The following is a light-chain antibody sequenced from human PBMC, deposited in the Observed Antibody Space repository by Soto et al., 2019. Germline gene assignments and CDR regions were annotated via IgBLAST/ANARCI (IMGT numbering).Light chain of an antibody. Sequence: DIQMTQYASSLSASVGDRVTFTCRASQTISSCLNWYRQKPGKGTKLLLYGASSMHSGVPFRFSDSGSGTDFTRSSSSLQPEAFATYLCQQSYSSPLYTVGEGTKLEI. V-gene: IGKV1-39*01. J-gene: IGKJ2*01. CDR3: QQSYSSPLYT. CDR1: QTISSC. CDR2: GAS.